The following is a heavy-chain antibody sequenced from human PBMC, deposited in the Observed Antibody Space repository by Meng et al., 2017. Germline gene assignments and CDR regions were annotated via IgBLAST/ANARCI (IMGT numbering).Heavy chain of an antibody. CDR1: GFTFSSYW. D-gene: IGHD1-26*01. J-gene: IGHJ4*02. CDR2: INNDGSAT. V-gene: IGHV3-74*01. CDR3: IRVPGKLPYYFDY. Sequence: GESLKISCAASGFTFSSYWMHWVRQAPGKGLVWVSHINNDGSATRYADSVKGRFTISRDNAKNTLYLQMNSLRAEDTAVYYCIRVPGKLPYYFDYWGQGTLVTFSS.